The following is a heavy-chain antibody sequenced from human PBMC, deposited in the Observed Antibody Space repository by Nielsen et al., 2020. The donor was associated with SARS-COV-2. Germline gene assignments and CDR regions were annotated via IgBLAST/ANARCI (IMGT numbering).Heavy chain of an antibody. D-gene: IGHD2-2*01. V-gene: IGHV4-31*11. CDR1: GVSISSGGYY. CDR3: ARGLMAPYCSSTSCYFRYYYYYMDV. Sequence: SETLSLTCAVSGVSISSGGYYWSWIRQDPGKGLEWIAYIYYRGNTYYNPSLKSRVTISVDTSKNQFSLKLSSVTAADTAVYYCARGLMAPYCSSTSCYFRYYYYYMDVWGKGTTVTVSS. J-gene: IGHJ6*03. CDR2: IYYRGNT.